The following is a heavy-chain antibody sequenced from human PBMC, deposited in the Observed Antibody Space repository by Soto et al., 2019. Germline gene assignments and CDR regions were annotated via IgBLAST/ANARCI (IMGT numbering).Heavy chain of an antibody. CDR1: GYTVYTSD. J-gene: IGHJ4*02. Sequence: GASVEVSCKSSGYTVYTSDVHGLRQAPGQALEWMGVIHPSGGGTTYAQKFLGRVTVTRDTSTTTVFMELSSLRSDDTAVYYCARGRHIAVVTASFAYWGQGTLVTVSP. D-gene: IGHD2-21*02. CDR3: ARGRHIAVVTASFAY. CDR2: IHPSGGGT. V-gene: IGHV1-46*02.